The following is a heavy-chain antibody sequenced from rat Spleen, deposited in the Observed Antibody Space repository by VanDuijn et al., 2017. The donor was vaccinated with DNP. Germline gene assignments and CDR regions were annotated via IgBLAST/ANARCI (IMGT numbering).Heavy chain of an antibody. V-gene: IGHV5-20*01. CDR3: TTGGDH. J-gene: IGHJ3*01. Sequence: EVQLVESGGDLVQPGRSLKLSCAASGFTFSNYYMAWVRQAPTKGLEWVASISYDGGSTYYRDPVKGRFTISRDNAKSSLYLQMDSLRSEDTATYYCTTGGDHWGQGTLVTVSS. CDR1: GFTFSNYY. CDR2: ISYDGGST.